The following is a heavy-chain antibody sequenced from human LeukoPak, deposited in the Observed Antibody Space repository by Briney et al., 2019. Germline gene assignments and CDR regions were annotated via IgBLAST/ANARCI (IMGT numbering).Heavy chain of an antibody. J-gene: IGHJ4*02. D-gene: IGHD3-22*01. CDR1: GGSISSSNW. Sequence: SETLSLTCAVSGGSISSSNWWSWVRQPPGKGLEWIGEIYHSGSTNYNPSLKSRVTISADKSKNQFSLKLSSVTAADTAVYYCARDRRYYDSSGYYYLFDYWGQGTLVTVSS. CDR2: IYHSGST. V-gene: IGHV4-4*02. CDR3: ARDRRYYDSSGYYYLFDY.